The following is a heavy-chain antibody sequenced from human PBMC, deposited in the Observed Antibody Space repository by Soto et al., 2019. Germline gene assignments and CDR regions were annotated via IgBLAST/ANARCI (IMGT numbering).Heavy chain of an antibody. Sequence: LYLTCAISGDIVSSNSAAWNWIRQSPSRGLEWLGRTYYRSKWYNDYAVFVKSRITINPDTSKNQFSLQLNSVTPEDTAVYYCARERGGSGWYLRFDFWGQGTLVTVSS. V-gene: IGHV6-1*01. CDR1: GDIVSSNSAA. CDR2: TYYRSKWYN. J-gene: IGHJ4*02. CDR3: ARERGGSGWYLRFDF. D-gene: IGHD6-19*01.